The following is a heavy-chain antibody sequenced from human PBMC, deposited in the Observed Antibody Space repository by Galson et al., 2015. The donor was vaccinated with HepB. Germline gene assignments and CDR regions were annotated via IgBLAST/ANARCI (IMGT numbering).Heavy chain of an antibody. D-gene: IGHD3-10*01. Sequence: SLRLSCAASGFTFSSYAMSWVRQAPGKGLEWVSAISGSGGSTYYADSVKGRFTISRDNSKNTLYLQMNSLRAEDTAVYYCARDKGAGGSGSYAHWGQGTLVTVSS. CDR3: ARDKGAGGSGSYAH. CDR2: ISGSGGST. J-gene: IGHJ4*02. V-gene: IGHV3-23*01. CDR1: GFTFSSYA.